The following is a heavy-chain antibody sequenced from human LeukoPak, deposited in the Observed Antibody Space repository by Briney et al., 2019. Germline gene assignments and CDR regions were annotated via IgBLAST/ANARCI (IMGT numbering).Heavy chain of an antibody. CDR2: ITSSSGST. CDR1: GFTFINYA. V-gene: IGHV3-23*01. J-gene: IGHJ5*02. CDR3: VRTLPLGDL. Sequence: PGGSLRLSCAASGFTFINYAMSWVRQAPGKGLEWISGITSSSGSTYYVDSVKGRFTISTDNSMTTLYLQMNSLRVEDTALYYCVRTLPLGDLWGQGTLVTVSS. D-gene: IGHD1-26*01.